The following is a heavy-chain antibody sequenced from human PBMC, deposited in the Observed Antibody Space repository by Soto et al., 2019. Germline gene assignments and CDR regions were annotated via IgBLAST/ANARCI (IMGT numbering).Heavy chain of an antibody. CDR1: GFTFSSYG. CDR3: AKDPRKAGYYYASSGFTLF. CDR2: ISYDGSNK. V-gene: IGHV3-30*18. Sequence: GGSLRLSCAASGFTFSSYGMHWVRQAPGKGLEWVAVISYDGSNKYYADSVKGRFTISRDNSKNTLYLQMNSLRAEDTAVYYCAKDPRKAGYYYASSGFTLFWGQGTMVTVSS. D-gene: IGHD3-22*01. J-gene: IGHJ3*01.